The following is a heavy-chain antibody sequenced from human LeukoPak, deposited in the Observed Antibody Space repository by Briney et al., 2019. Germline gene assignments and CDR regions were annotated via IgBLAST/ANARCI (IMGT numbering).Heavy chain of an antibody. V-gene: IGHV4-39*07. D-gene: IGHD1-26*01. J-gene: IGHJ3*02. CDR2: IFYSGST. CDR3: ARGSKFGSDAFDI. CDR1: SGSISTSNYY. Sequence: SETLSLTCTVSSGSISTSNYYWGWVRQPPGKALEWIGNIFYSGSTYYSPSLKSRVTISLDTSRNQFSLKLNSVTAADTAVYYCARGSKFGSDAFDIWGQGTMVTVSS.